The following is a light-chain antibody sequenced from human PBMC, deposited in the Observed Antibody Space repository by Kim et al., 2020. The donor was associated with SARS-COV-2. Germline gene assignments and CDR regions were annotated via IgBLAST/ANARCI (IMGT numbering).Light chain of an antibody. Sequence: QPVLTQPPSASETPGQRVTFSCSGSSSNIGVNPVNWYQHFPGAAPKVVIFDDNQRPSGIPDRFSGSKSGASASLAISGLQSDDEADYYCATWDDNV. V-gene: IGLV1-44*01. CDR2: DDN. J-gene: IGLJ6*01. CDR3: ATWDDNV. CDR1: SSNIGVNP.